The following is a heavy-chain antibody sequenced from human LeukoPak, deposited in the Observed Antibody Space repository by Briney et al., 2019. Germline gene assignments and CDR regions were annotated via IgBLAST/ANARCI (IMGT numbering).Heavy chain of an antibody. CDR3: AKGWAYGDYGGPED. J-gene: IGHJ4*02. V-gene: IGHV3-9*01. CDR2: ISWNSGSI. Sequence: PGRSLRLSCPASGFTFDDYAMHWVRQAPGEGLEWVSGISWNSGSIGYADSVKGRFTISRDNAKNSLYLQMNSLRAEDTALYYCAKGWAYGDYGGPEDWGQGTLVTVSS. CDR1: GFTFDDYA. D-gene: IGHD4-17*01.